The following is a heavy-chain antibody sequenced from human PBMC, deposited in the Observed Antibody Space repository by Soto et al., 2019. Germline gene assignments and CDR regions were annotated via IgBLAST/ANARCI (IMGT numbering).Heavy chain of an antibody. CDR1: GFTFSSYW. D-gene: IGHD2-2*01. CDR2: IKQDGSEK. J-gene: IGHJ5*02. V-gene: IGHV3-7*01. Sequence: VQLVESGGGLVQPGGSLRLSCAASGFTFSSYWMSWVRQAPGKGLEWVANIKQDGSEKYYVDSVKGRFTISRDNAKNSLYLQMNSLRAEDTAVYYCARMVVPAAMIWFDPWGQGTLVTVSS. CDR3: ARMVVPAAMIWFDP.